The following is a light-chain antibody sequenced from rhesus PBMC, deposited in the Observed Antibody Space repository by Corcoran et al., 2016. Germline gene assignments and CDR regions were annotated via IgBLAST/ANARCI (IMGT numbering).Light chain of an antibody. CDR1: QSLLDSEDGNTY. V-gene: IGKV2-104*02. J-gene: IGKJ2*01. CDR3: MQAREFPYS. Sequence: DIVMTQTPLSLPVTPGEPASISCRSSQSLLDSEDGNTYLDWYLQKPVQSPQLLIYEVSNRASGVPAMFSVSVSDTDFTLKISRVEAEDVGVYYCMQAREFPYSFGQGTKVEIK. CDR2: EVS.